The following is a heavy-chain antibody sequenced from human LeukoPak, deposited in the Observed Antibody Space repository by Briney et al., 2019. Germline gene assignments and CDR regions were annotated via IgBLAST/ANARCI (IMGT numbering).Heavy chain of an antibody. V-gene: IGHV4-59*01. CDR2: IHYIGST. J-gene: IGHJ4*02. D-gene: IGHD4-23*01. Sequence: PSETLSLTCTVSGGSISSYYWSWIRQPPGKGLEWIGYIHYIGSTKYNPSLKSRVTISVDTSKNQFSLKLSSVTAADTAVYYCARGNDYGGRGYFDYWGQGTLVTVSS. CDR3: ARGNDYGGRGYFDY. CDR1: GGSISSYY.